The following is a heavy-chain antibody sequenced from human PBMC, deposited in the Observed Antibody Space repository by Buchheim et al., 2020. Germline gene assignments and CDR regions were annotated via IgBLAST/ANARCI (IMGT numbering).Heavy chain of an antibody. Sequence: QLVESGGGLVQPGGSLRLSCVSSGITFSGDGMNWVRQAPGKGLEWLSYISSSGTTIYYADSVKGRFTISSDNAKKSIYLNMNSLRAEDTAIYYCARVEYTTSPMDYWGQGTL. V-gene: IGHV3-48*03. CDR2: ISSSGTTI. CDR1: GITFSGDG. CDR3: ARVEYTTSPMDY. D-gene: IGHD2-2*02. J-gene: IGHJ4*02.